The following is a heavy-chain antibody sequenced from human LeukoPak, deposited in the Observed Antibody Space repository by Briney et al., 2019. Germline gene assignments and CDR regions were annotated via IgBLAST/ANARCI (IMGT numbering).Heavy chain of an antibody. CDR3: ARDQRFLEWLLSDSSYYMDV. D-gene: IGHD3-3*01. V-gene: IGHV3-48*01. J-gene: IGHJ6*03. CDR2: ISSSSSTI. Sequence: GGSLRLSCAASGFTFSSYSMNWVRQAPGKGLEWVSYISSSSSTIYYADSAKGRFTISRDNAKNSLYLQMNSLRAEDTAVYYCARDQRFLEWLLSDSSYYMDVWGKGTTVTVSS. CDR1: GFTFSSYS.